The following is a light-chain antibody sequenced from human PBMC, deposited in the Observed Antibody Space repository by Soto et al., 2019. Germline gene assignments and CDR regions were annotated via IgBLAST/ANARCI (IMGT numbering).Light chain of an antibody. CDR2: LEGSGSF. CDR1: SGHSSYI. CDR3: ETWDSNTNTV. V-gene: IGLV4-60*01. J-gene: IGLJ3*02. Sequence: QPVLTQSSSASASLVSSVKLTCTLSSGHSSYIIAWHQQPPGKAPRYLMKLEGSGSFNKGSGVPDRFSGSSSGAERYLTRAYLPLEDEADYYCETWDSNTNTVFGGGTKLTVL.